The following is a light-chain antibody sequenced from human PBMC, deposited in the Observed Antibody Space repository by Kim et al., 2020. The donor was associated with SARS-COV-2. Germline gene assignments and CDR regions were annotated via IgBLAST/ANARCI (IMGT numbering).Light chain of an antibody. CDR1: RSLFDRNDGNTY. CDR2: TLS. Sequence: DIVMTQTPLSLPVTPGEPASISCRSSRSLFDRNDGNTYLDWYVQKPGQSPQLLIYTLSYRPSGVPDRFSGSGSGTYFTLKISRVEAEDVGLYHCMQRIEFPYTFGPGTKLEI. CDR3: MQRIEFPYT. V-gene: IGKV2-40*01. J-gene: IGKJ2*01.